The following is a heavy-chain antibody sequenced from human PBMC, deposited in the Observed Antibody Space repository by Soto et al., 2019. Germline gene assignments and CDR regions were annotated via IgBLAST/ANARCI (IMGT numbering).Heavy chain of an antibody. CDR1: GGSVSSGSYY. V-gene: IGHV4-61*01. CDR2: IYYSGST. J-gene: IGHJ5*02. Sequence: PSETLSLTCTVSGGSVSSGSYYWSWIRQPPGKGLEWIGYIYYSGSTNYNPSLKSRVTISVDTSKNQFSLKLSSVTAADTAVYYCARDVMGDGWFDPWGQGTLVTAPQ. D-gene: IGHD3-16*01. CDR3: ARDVMGDGWFDP.